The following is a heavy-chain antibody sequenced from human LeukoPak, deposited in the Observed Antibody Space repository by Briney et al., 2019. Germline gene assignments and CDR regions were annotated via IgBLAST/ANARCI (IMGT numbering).Heavy chain of an antibody. CDR3: ARDPATIMVVTDMNGFDI. D-gene: IGHD2-21*02. CDR2: INSSGSYT. J-gene: IGHJ3*02. V-gene: IGHV3-11*05. Sequence: PGGSLTLSCAAYGFTFSDHYRSCLRQATGKGLGSDSLINSSGSYTHYADSVKSRFTISRDNAKNSLYLKMNRLRTEDTAVYYCARDPATIMVVTDMNGFDIWGQGTLVTVSS. CDR1: GFTFSDHY.